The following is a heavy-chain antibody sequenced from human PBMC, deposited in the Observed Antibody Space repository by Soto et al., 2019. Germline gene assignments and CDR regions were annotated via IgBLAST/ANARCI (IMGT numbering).Heavy chain of an antibody. CDR2: ISGSGGST. CDR3: AKRYYDSSGYYSIPYYYGMDV. Sequence: EVQLLESGGGLVQPGGSLRLSCAASGFTFSSYDMSWVRQAPGKGLEWVSAISGSGGSTYYADSVKGRFTISRDNSKNTLYLQMNSLRAEDTAVYYCAKRYYDSSGYYSIPYYYGMDVWGQGTTFTVSS. D-gene: IGHD3-22*01. J-gene: IGHJ6*02. CDR1: GFTFSSYD. V-gene: IGHV3-23*01.